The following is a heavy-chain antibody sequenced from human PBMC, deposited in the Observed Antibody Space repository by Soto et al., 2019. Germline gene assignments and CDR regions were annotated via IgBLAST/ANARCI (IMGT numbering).Heavy chain of an antibody. CDR3: SVKGRFTISRDNAKNSLYLQMNSLRAEDTAVYYCARDLYSSSARYFDY. J-gene: IGHJ4*02. CDR2: ISSSSSTL. CDR1: GFTFSSYS. Sequence: EVQLVESGGGLVKPGGSLRLSCAASGFTFSSYSMNWVRQAPGKGLEWVSSISSSSSTLSSPDSLRGGSTSSGDNPRKGLGGGLNINWNWRYIYYADSVKGRFTISRDNAKNSLYLQMNSLRAEDTAVYYCARDLYSSSARYFDYWGQGTLVTVSS. D-gene: IGHD3-22*01. V-gene: IGHV3-21*01.